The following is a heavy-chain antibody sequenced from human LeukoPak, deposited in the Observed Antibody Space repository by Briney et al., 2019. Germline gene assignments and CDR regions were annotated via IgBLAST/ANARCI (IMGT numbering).Heavy chain of an antibody. Sequence: SETLSLTCTVSGGSISSGDYYWSWIRQPPGKGLEWIGYIYYSGSSFYNPSLKSRLTISADTSKNHFSLNLSSVTAADTAVYYCARRNDPYYFDYWGQGTLVTVSS. D-gene: IGHD3-16*01. CDR1: GGSISSGDYY. J-gene: IGHJ4*02. CDR2: IYYSGSS. CDR3: ARRNDPYYFDY. V-gene: IGHV4-30-4*08.